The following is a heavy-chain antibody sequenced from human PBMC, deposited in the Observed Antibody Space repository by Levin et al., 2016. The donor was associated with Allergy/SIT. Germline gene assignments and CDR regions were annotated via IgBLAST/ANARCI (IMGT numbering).Heavy chain of an antibody. V-gene: IGHV4-31*03. Sequence: SETLSLTCTVSGGSISSGGYYWSWIRQHPGKGLEWIGYIYYSGSTYYNPSLKSRVTISVDTSKNQFSLKLSSVTAADTAVYYCARGIVVVVAATLGGYFDYWGQGTLVTVSS. D-gene: IGHD2-15*01. CDR2: IYYSGST. J-gene: IGHJ4*02. CDR3: ARGIVVVVAATLGGYFDY. CDR1: GGSISSGGYY.